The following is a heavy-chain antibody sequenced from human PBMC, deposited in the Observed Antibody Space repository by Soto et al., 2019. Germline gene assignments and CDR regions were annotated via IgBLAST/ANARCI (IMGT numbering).Heavy chain of an antibody. CDR1: GGSISSGDYY. CDR3: ARGRGKTTVTTYYFDY. CDR2: IYYSGST. J-gene: IGHJ4*02. Sequence: LRLSCTVSGGSISSGDYYWSWIRQPPGKGLEWIGYIYYSGSTYYNPSLKSRVTISVDTSKNQFSLKLSSVTAADTAVYYCARGRGKTTVTTYYFDYWGQGTLVTVSS. V-gene: IGHV4-30-4*01. D-gene: IGHD4-17*01.